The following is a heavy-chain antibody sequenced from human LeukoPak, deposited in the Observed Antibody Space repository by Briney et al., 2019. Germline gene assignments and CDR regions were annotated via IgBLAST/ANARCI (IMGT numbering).Heavy chain of an antibody. J-gene: IGHJ4*02. D-gene: IGHD6-13*01. CDR3: ARGVSKGIAAAGESDY. V-gene: IGHV4-34*01. CDR2: INHSGST. CDR1: GGSFSGYY. Sequence: SETLSLTCAVHGGSFSGYYWSWIRQPPGKGLEWIGEINHSGSTNYNPSLKSRVTISVDTSKNQFSLKLSSVTAADTAVYYCARGVSKGIAAAGESDYWGQGTLVTVSS.